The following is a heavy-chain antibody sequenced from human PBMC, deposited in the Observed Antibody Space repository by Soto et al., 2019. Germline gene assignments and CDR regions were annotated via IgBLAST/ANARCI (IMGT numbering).Heavy chain of an antibody. Sequence: ASVKVSCKASGYTFTSYYMHWVRQAPGQGLEWMGMINPNFGSTSYAQKFQGRVTMTRDTSTSTVYMELSSLRSEDTAVYYCAPPGGVGEQLAVFDIWGQGTKVTVS. D-gene: IGHD6-13*01. V-gene: IGHV1-46*03. CDR2: INPNFGST. CDR1: GYTFTSYY. J-gene: IGHJ3*02. CDR3: APPGGVGEQLAVFDI.